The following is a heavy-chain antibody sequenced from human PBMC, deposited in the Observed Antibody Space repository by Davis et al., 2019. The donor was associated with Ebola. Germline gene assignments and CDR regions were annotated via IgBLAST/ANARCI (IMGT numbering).Heavy chain of an antibody. CDR2: ISYEGRNK. D-gene: IGHD3-22*01. V-gene: IGHV3-30*04. Sequence: PGGSLRLSCAASGFTFSSYAMHWVRQTPGKGLEWVAVISYEGRNKYYVDSVKGRFTISRDNSKNTLYLEMSSLRTEDTAMYYCARAADSSGYFPHFWGQGTLVIVSS. CDR3: ARAADSSGYFPHF. CDR1: GFTFSSYA. J-gene: IGHJ4*02.